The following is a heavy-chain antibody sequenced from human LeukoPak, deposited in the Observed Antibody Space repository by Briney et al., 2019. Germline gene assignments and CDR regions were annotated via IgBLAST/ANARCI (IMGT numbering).Heavy chain of an antibody. V-gene: IGHV1-8*01. CDR3: ARVSHWVDYYYYYMDV. CDR2: MNPNSGNT. J-gene: IGHJ6*03. D-gene: IGHD7-27*01. CDR1: GYTFTSYD. Sequence: ASVKVSCKASGYTFTSYDINWVRQATGQGLEWMGWMNPNSGNTGYAQKFQGRVTMTRNTSLSTAYMELSSLRSEDTAVYYCARVSHWVDYYYYYMDVWGKGTTVTISS.